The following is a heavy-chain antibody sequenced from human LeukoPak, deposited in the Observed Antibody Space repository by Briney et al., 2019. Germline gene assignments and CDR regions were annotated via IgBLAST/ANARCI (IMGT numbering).Heavy chain of an antibody. V-gene: IGHV5-51*01. CDR3: ARREKTTEIFDH. J-gene: IGHJ4*02. CDR1: GYTFTNYW. D-gene: IGHD4-17*01. CDR2: IYPGDSDT. Sequence: GESLKISCKGSGYTFTNYWIGWVRQMPGKGLEWMGIIYPGDSDTRYNPSFQGQATISADKSISTAYLQWSSLKASDTAIYYCARREKTTEIFDHWGQGTLVSVSS.